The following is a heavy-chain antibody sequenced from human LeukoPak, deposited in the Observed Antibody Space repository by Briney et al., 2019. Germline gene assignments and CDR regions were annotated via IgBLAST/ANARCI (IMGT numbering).Heavy chain of an antibody. CDR2: IYTSGST. D-gene: IGHD3-22*01. Sequence: SETLSLTCAVYGGSFSGSYYWSWIRQPAGKGLEWIGRIYTSGSTNYNPSLKSRVTISVDTSKNQFSLKLSSVTAADTAVYYCARESLAYYDSGIDWGQGTLVTVSS. J-gene: IGHJ4*02. CDR3: ARESLAYYDSGID. CDR1: GGSFSGSYY. V-gene: IGHV4-61*02.